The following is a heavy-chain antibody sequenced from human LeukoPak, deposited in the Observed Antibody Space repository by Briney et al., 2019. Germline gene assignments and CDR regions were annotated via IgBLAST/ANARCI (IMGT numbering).Heavy chain of an antibody. CDR2: ISNNGGSS. V-gene: IGHV3-64*04. Sequence: GGSLRLSCSASGFTFSAYAMYWVRQAPGKGLEYVSGISNNGGSSFYADSVKGRFTITRDNSKNTLYIQMNSLRAEDTVVYYCARVAYYFDYWGQGTLASVSS. CDR3: ARVAYYFDY. CDR1: GFTFSAYA. J-gene: IGHJ4*02.